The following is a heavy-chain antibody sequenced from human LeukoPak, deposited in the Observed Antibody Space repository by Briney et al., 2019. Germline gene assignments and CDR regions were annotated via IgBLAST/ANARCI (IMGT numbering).Heavy chain of an antibody. V-gene: IGHV3-9*01. CDR1: GFTFDDYA. J-gene: IGHJ4*02. D-gene: IGHD6-19*01. CDR2: ISWNSGSM. Sequence: PGRSLRLSCAASGFTFDDYAMHWVRQAPGKGLEWVSGISWNSGSMGYADSVKGRFTISRDNAKNSLYLQMNSLRAEDTALYYCASTWYSSGWLNYWGQGTLVTVSS. CDR3: ASTWYSSGWLNY.